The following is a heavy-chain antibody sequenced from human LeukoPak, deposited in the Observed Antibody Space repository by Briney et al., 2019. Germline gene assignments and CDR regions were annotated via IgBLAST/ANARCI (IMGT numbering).Heavy chain of an antibody. J-gene: IGHJ6*02. CDR3: AKDAVNCSGTSCSYGMDV. CDR2: ISYDGNDK. D-gene: IGHD2-2*01. Sequence: GGSLRLSCAASGFTFSNYAIHWVRQAPGKGLEWVAFISYDGNDKYYADSVKGRLTTSRDNSNNALYLQMHSLRPEDTAVYSCAKDAVNCSGTSCSYGMDVWGQGTTVTVSS. CDR1: GFTFSNYA. V-gene: IGHV3-30*18.